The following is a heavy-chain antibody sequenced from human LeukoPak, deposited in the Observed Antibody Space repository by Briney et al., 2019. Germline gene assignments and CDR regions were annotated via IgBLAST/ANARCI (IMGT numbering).Heavy chain of an antibody. J-gene: IGHJ4*02. D-gene: IGHD3-3*01. CDR1: GGSFSGYY. CDR2: INHSGST. Sequence: SETLSLTCAVYGGSFSGYYWSWIRQPPGKGLEWIGEINHSGSTNYNPSLKSRVTISVDTSKNQFSLKLSSVTAADTAVYYCARGRSLYYDFWSGTDYWGQGTLVNVSS. V-gene: IGHV4-34*01. CDR3: ARGRSLYYDFWSGTDY.